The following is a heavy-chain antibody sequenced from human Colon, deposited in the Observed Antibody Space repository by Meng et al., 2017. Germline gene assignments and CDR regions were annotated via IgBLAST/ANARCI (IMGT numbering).Heavy chain of an antibody. CDR3: ARDHMGSLDY. CDR2: AST. Sequence: QLHLQGSGPGLSRPSLTLSLICSVSGGSVSSAGYQWSWIRQPPGKGLEWIGYASTNYNPSLKSRVTISVDTSKNQFSLRLTSVTAADTAVYYCARDHMGSLDYWGQGILVTVSS. V-gene: IGHV4-61*08. D-gene: IGHD1-26*01. J-gene: IGHJ4*02. CDR1: GGSVSSAGYQ.